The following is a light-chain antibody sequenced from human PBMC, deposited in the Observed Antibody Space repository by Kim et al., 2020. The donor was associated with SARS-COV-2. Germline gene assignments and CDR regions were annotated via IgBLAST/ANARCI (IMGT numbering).Light chain of an antibody. J-gene: IGLJ3*02. CDR2: DTS. CDR3: LLSYSGAWV. Sequence: QAVVTQEPSLTVSPGETVTLTCGSSTGPVTSSHYPYWFQQRPGQAPRTLISDTSNTHSWTPARFSGSLLGDKAALTLSGAQPEDEADYYCLLSYSGAWVFGGGTQLTVL. V-gene: IGLV7-46*01. CDR1: TGPVTSSHY.